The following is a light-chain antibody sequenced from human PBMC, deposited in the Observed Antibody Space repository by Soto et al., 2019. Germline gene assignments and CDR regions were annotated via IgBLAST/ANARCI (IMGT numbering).Light chain of an antibody. J-gene: IGLJ2*01. CDR1: SSNIGIHY. CDR3: GTWDSSLSAVV. CDR2: DDN. V-gene: IGLV1-51*01. Sequence: QSVLTQPPSVSAAPGQKVTISCSGSSSNIGIHYVFWYQQVPGTAPKLLIYDDNNRPSGIPDRFSGSKSGTSATLGITGLQTGDEADYYCGTWDSSLSAVVFGGGTQLTVL.